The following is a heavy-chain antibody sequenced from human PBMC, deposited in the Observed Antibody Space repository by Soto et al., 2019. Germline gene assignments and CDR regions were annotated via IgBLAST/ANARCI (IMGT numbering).Heavy chain of an antibody. CDR1: GYSFSNFG. Sequence: EASVKVSCKASGYSFSNFGVSWVRQAPGQGLEWMGWISVYSGDTHYAQIFQGRVTMTTDTSTNTVYMELRSLAYDDTATYYCSRDSFEYTSFPDAFDVWGQGTMVTVSS. J-gene: IGHJ3*01. V-gene: IGHV1-18*01. CDR3: SRDSFEYTSFPDAFDV. D-gene: IGHD6-6*01. CDR2: ISVYSGDT.